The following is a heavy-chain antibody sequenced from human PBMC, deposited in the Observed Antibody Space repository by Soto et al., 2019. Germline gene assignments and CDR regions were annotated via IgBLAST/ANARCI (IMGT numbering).Heavy chain of an antibody. J-gene: IGHJ4*02. CDR1: GFTFSSYA. CDR3: AKGGVVVPGAFDY. V-gene: IGHV3-23*01. D-gene: IGHD2-2*01. Sequence: EVQLLESGGGLVQPGGSLRLSCAASGFTFSSYAMSWVRQAPGKGLEWVSAISGSGGSTYYADSVKGRFTISRDNSKNTLYLQINSLRAEDTAVYYCAKGGVVVPGAFDYWGQGTLVTVSS. CDR2: ISGSGGST.